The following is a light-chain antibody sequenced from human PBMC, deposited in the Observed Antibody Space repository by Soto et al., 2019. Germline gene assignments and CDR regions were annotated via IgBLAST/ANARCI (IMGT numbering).Light chain of an antibody. V-gene: IGKV1-5*01. J-gene: IGKJ1*01. CDR2: DAS. CDR3: QQYNSYSPWM. Sequence: DIHMTQSPSSLSSSLGDRVTITFLASQSISSWLAWYQQKPGKPPKLLIYDASSLESGVPSRFSGSGSGTEFTLTISSLQPNDFATYYCQQYNSYSPWMFGQGTKVDIK. CDR1: QSISSW.